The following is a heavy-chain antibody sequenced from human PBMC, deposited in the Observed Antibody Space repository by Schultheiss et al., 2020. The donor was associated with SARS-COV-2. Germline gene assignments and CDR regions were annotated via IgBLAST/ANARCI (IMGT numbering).Heavy chain of an antibody. J-gene: IGHJ6*02. Sequence: GESLKISCAASGFTFSSYGMHWVRQATGKGLEWVSAIGTAGDTYYPGSVKGRFTISRENAKNSLYLQMNSLRAGDTAVYYCARGVRAAPGSFYGMDVWGQGTTVTVSS. CDR3: ARGVRAAPGSFYGMDV. V-gene: IGHV3-13*01. CDR1: GFTFSSYG. CDR2: IGTAGDT. D-gene: IGHD6-13*01.